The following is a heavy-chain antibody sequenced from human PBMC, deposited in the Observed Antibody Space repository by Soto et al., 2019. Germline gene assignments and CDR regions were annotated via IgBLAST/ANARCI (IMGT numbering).Heavy chain of an antibody. D-gene: IGHD1-1*01. V-gene: IGHV3-23*01. CDR2: IRSSGDRT. J-gene: IGHJ6*02. Sequence: EVQLLESGGGLVQPGGSLRLSCAASGFTFSSYAMSWVRQAPGKGLEWVSVIRSSGDRTYYADSVKGRFTISRDNSKNTLYMQMISQRAEDTAVYYCAKQQGPGTPYYYAMDVWGQGTTVTVSS. CDR1: GFTFSSYA. CDR3: AKQQGPGTPYYYAMDV.